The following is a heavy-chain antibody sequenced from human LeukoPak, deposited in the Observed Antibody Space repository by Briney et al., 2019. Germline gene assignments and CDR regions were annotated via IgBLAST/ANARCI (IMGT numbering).Heavy chain of an antibody. J-gene: IGHJ3*02. Sequence: SGPALVKPTQTLTLTCTFSGFSLSTSGMCVSWIRQPPGKALEWLARIDWDDDKYYSTSLKTRLTISKDTSKNQVVLTMTNMDPVDTATYYCARIEPYCSGGSCYVDAFDIWGQGTMVTVSS. CDR3: ARIEPYCSGGSCYVDAFDI. CDR1: GFSLSTSGMC. V-gene: IGHV2-70*11. D-gene: IGHD2-15*01. CDR2: IDWDDDK.